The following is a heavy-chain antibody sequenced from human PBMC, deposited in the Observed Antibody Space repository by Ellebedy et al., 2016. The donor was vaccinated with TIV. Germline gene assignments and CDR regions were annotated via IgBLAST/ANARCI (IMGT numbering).Heavy chain of an antibody. V-gene: IGHV3-23*01. Sequence: GESLKISCAASGFTFSSFAMHWVRQAPGKGLEWLSVISGAGDNTYHAGSVKGRSTITRDNSKNTLYLQMDRLRAEDTAVYYCAKGTSSGFNYDRVGFEYWGQGALVTVSS. CDR2: ISGAGDNT. J-gene: IGHJ4*02. CDR3: AKGTSSGFNYDRVGFEY. D-gene: IGHD3-22*01. CDR1: GFTFSSFA.